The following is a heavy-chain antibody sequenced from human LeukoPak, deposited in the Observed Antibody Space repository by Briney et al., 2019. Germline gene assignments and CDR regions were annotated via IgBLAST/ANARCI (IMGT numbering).Heavy chain of an antibody. CDR3: TSGGWLQYDY. Sequence: PGGSLRLSCAASGFTVSSTFMSWVRQAPGKGLEWVSVIYTGGTTYYADSVKGRFTISRDSSNNTLHLQMNNLRADDTAVYYCTSGGWLQYDYWGQGTLVTVSS. V-gene: IGHV3-66*01. J-gene: IGHJ4*02. CDR1: GFTVSSTF. D-gene: IGHD5-24*01. CDR2: IYTGGTT.